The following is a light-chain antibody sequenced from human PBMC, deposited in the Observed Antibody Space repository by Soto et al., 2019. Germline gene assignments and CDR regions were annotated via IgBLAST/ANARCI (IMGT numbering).Light chain of an antibody. V-gene: IGKV3-20*01. J-gene: IGKJ4*01. Sequence: EVVMTQSPVTLSLSPGERATLSCRASQSVSSNLAWYQQKPGQAPRLLIYVASSRATGIPDRFSGSGSGTEFTLTISRLEPEDFAVYYCHQYGISPFGGGTKVDIK. CDR3: HQYGISP. CDR2: VAS. CDR1: QSVSSN.